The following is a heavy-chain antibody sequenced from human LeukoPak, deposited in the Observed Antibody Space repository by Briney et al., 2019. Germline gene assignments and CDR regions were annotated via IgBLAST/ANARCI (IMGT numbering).Heavy chain of an antibody. Sequence: ASVKVSCKAYGYPFSAYYMHWVRQAPGQGLEWMGWINPKSGGANFAEKFQGRVTMTRDTSIRTVYMELSRVTYDDTAVYYCARGVGTSWFDPWGQGTLVTVSS. D-gene: IGHD2-2*01. J-gene: IGHJ5*02. CDR3: ARGVGTSWFDP. CDR1: GYPFSAYY. CDR2: INPKSGGA. V-gene: IGHV1-2*02.